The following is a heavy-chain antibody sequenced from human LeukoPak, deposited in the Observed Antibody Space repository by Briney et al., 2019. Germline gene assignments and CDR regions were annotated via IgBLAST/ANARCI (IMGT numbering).Heavy chain of an antibody. Sequence: GGSLRLSCAASGFTFSSYTMNWVRQAPGKGLEWVSSISSSSSYIYYADSVKGRSTISRDNAKDSLYLQMNSLGAEDTAVYYCARSTVAATVAFDIWGQGTMVTVSS. J-gene: IGHJ3*02. CDR2: ISSSSSYI. CDR3: ARSTVAATVAFDI. V-gene: IGHV3-21*01. CDR1: GFTFSSYT. D-gene: IGHD6-19*01.